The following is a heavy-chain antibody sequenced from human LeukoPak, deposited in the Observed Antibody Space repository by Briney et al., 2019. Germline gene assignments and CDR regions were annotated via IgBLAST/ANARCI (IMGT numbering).Heavy chain of an antibody. Sequence: GGSLRLSCAASGFTFDDYAMHWVRQAPGKGLEWVSGISWNSGSIGYADSVKGRFTISRDNAKNSLYLQMNSLRAEDTAVYYCARGYDSRGFYPNYWGQGTLVTVSS. V-gene: IGHV3-9*01. D-gene: IGHD3-22*01. CDR2: ISWNSGSI. CDR3: ARGYDSRGFYPNY. CDR1: GFTFDDYA. J-gene: IGHJ4*02.